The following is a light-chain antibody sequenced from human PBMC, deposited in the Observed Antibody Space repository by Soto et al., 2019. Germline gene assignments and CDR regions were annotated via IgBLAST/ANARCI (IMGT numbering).Light chain of an antibody. Sequence: QSVLTQPASVSGSPGQSITISCTGTSDDVGGYNYVSWYQQHPGKAPKLMIFEVNNRPSGVSNRFSGSRSGNTASLTISGLQAEDEADYYCSSYRRGNTLVVFGGGTKLTVL. V-gene: IGLV2-14*01. CDR1: SDDVGGYNY. CDR2: EVN. CDR3: SSYRRGNTLVV. J-gene: IGLJ2*01.